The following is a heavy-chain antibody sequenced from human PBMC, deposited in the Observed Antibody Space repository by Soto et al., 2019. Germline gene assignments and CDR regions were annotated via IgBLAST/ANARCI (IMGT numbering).Heavy chain of an antibody. J-gene: IGHJ4*02. CDR1: GFTFSHYS. D-gene: IGHD1-26*01. CDR3: ARDQSGRRSLDS. Sequence: QVQLVESGGGLVKPGESLRLSCAASGFTFSHYSMTCIRQAPGKGLEWVSYISSSGSYTKYADSLQGRFIVSRDSARNSFFLQMHSLRADDTAVYYSARDQSGRRSLDSWGQGTLVTVPS. V-gene: IGHV3-11*06. CDR2: ISSSGSYT.